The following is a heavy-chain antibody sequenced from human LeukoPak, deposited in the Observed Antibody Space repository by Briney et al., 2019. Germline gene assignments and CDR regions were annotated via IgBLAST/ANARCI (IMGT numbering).Heavy chain of an antibody. CDR2: ISSSSSYI. CDR3: ARDQTVVPAAMLLSGYYYYGMDV. D-gene: IGHD2-2*01. V-gene: IGHV3-21*01. J-gene: IGHJ6*02. Sequence: GGSLRLSCAASGFTFSSYSMNWVRQAPGKGLEWVSSISSSSSYIYYADPVKGRFTISRDNAKNSLYLQMNSLRAEDTAVYYCARDQTVVPAAMLLSGYYYYGMDVWGQGTTVTVSS. CDR1: GFTFSSYS.